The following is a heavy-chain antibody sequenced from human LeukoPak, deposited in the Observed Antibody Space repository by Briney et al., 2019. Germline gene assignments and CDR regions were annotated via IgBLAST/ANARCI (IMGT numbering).Heavy chain of an antibody. J-gene: IGHJ5*02. Sequence: ASVKVSCKPSGYTFTGYYMHWVRQAPGQGLEWMGWIDPDSGGTNYAQKFQGRVTMTRNTSISTAYMELSSLRSEDTAVYYCARPGYDNWFDPWGQGTLVTVSS. CDR3: ARPGYDNWFDP. CDR1: GYTFTGYY. CDR2: IDPDSGGT. D-gene: IGHD5-12*01. V-gene: IGHV1-2*02.